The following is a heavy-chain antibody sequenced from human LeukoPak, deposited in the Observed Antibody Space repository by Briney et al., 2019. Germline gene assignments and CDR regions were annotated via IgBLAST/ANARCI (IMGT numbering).Heavy chain of an antibody. CDR2: IYYSGST. J-gene: IGHJ4*02. CDR1: GGSISSSSYY. Sequence: SETLSLTCTVSGGSISSSSYYWGWIRQPPGKGLEWIGSIYYSGSTYYNPSLKSRVTISVDTSKNQFSLNLSSVTAADTAVYYCARESASGRPLDYWSQGTLVTVSS. D-gene: IGHD3-10*01. CDR3: ARESASGRPLDY. V-gene: IGHV4-39*07.